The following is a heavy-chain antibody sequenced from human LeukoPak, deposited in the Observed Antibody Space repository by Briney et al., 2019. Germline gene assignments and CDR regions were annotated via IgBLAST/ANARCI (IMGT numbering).Heavy chain of an antibody. V-gene: IGHV4-61*02. CDR2: IYTSGST. D-gene: IGHD6-19*01. J-gene: IGHJ5*02. CDR3: ARRAVAGTRGRLNWFDP. Sequence: SETLSLTCTVSGGSISSGSYYWSWIRQPAGKGLEWIGRIYTSGSTNYNPSLKSRVTISVDTSKNQFSLKLSSGTAADTAVYYCARRAVAGTRGRLNWFDPWGQGTLVTVSS. CDR1: GGSISSGSYY.